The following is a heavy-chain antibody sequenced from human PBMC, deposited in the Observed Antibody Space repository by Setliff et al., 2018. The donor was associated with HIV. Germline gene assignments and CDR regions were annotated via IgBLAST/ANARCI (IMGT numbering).Heavy chain of an antibody. CDR3: ARVSGGRPGNYYYAMDV. CDR2: INTGNENT. V-gene: IGHV1-3*04. Sequence: ASVKVSCKASGYSFPNYAIHWVRLAPGQRLEWMGWINTGNENTRYSQKFQGRVSIIRDTSANTAYMELTNLRSDDSAIYYCARVSGGRPGNYYYAMDVWGQGTTVTVSS. J-gene: IGHJ6*02. CDR1: GYSFPNYA. D-gene: IGHD1-26*01.